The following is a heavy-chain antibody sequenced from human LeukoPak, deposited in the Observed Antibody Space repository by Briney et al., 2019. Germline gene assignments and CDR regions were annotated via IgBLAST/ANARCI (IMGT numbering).Heavy chain of an antibody. J-gene: IGHJ4*02. CDR3: ARDWGSIKVITDY. V-gene: IGHV1-18*01. CDR1: GYTFTSYG. Sequence: GASVNVSCKATGYTFTSYGISWVRQAPGQGLEWMGWISSNSDNTNYAQKLQGRVTMTTDKSTSTAYMELRSLRSDDTAVYYCARDWGSIKVITDYWGQGTLVTVSS. CDR2: ISSNSDNT. D-gene: IGHD3-16*01.